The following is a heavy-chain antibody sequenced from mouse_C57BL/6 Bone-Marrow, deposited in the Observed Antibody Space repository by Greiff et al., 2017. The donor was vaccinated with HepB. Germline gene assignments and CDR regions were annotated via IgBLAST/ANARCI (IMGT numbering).Heavy chain of an antibody. D-gene: IGHD1-1*01. CDR3: ARSHYGSTLFAY. CDR1: GYTFTSYG. Sequence: QVQLQQSGAELARPGASVKLSCKASGYTFTSYGISWVKQRTGQGLEWIGEIYPRSGNTYYNEKFKGKATLTADKSSIPAYMELRSLTSEDSAVYFCARSHYGSTLFAYWGQGTLVTVSA. CDR2: IYPRSGNT. J-gene: IGHJ3*01. V-gene: IGHV1-81*01.